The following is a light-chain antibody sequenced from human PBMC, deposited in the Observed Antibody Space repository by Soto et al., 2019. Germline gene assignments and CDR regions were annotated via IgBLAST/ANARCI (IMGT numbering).Light chain of an antibody. CDR1: RGISSY. Sequence: DIQLTQSPCFLSASVGVRVTITCRASRGISSYLAWYQQKPGKAPKLLIYAASSLQSEDPSRFSGSGSGTEYHLKNTSLQPVDFATYYHQQLNSYHFLTYGEGVRVQNK. CDR3: QQLNSYHFLT. V-gene: IGKV1-9*01. J-gene: IGKJ4*01. CDR2: AAS.